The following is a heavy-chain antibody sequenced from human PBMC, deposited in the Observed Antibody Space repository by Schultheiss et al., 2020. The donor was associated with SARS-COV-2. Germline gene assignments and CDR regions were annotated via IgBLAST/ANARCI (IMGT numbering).Heavy chain of an antibody. J-gene: IGHJ5*02. Sequence: SETLSLTCTVSGGSISSYYWSWIRQPPGKGLEWIGYIYYSGSTNYNPSLKSRVTISVDTSKNQFSLKLSSVTAADTAVYYCARVDSIIVVPGSNWFDPWGQGTLVTVSS. D-gene: IGHD2-2*01. CDR3: ARVDSIIVVPGSNWFDP. CDR2: IYYSGST. CDR1: GGSISSYY. V-gene: IGHV4-59*01.